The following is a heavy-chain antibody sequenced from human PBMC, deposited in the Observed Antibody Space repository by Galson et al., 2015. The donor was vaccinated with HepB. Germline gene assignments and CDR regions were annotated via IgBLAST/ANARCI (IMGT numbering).Heavy chain of an antibody. CDR3: AKDMKELLRFRAFDI. Sequence: SLRLSCAASGFTFDDYAMHWVRQAPGKGLEWVSGIGWNSGSIGYAASVKGRFTISRDNAKNSLHLQMNSLRAEDTALYYCAKDMKELLRFRAFDIWGQGTMVTVSS. V-gene: IGHV3-9*01. D-gene: IGHD1-26*01. CDR2: IGWNSGSI. CDR1: GFTFDDYA. J-gene: IGHJ3*02.